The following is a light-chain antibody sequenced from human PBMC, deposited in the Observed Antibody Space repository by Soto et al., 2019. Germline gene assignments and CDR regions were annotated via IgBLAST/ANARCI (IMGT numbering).Light chain of an antibody. V-gene: IGKV1-27*01. J-gene: IGKJ4*01. CDR3: QKYNSAPLT. CDR2: AAS. CDR1: QGISIY. Sequence: DIQMTQSPSSLSASVGDRVTITCRASQGISIYLAWFQQKPGKVPKLLIYAASTLQSGVPSRFSGSGSGTDFILTISSLQPEDVAIYYCQKYNSAPLTFGGGTKVEIK.